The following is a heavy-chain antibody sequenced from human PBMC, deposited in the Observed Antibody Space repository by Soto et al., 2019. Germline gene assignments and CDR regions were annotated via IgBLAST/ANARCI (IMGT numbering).Heavy chain of an antibody. J-gene: IGHJ4*02. CDR2: IHYGGNT. CDR3: ARQGGNKFDY. V-gene: IGHV4-39*01. D-gene: IGHD3-16*01. Sequence: QLQLQESGPGLVKPSETLSLTCTVSGDSVISDHYYWAWIRQPPGKGLEWIGNIHYGGNTYQNPSLKSRVAFFLDTSKNRAALRLSSVTAADTAVYYCARQGGNKFDYWGQGTLVTVSS. CDR1: GDSVISDHYY.